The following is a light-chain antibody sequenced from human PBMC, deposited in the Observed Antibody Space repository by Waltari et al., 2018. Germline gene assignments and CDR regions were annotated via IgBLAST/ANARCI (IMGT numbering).Light chain of an antibody. J-gene: IGLJ3*02. CDR3: ASYSTGGTLV. V-gene: IGLV2-14*03. CDR2: DVN. CDR1: SSDIGGFHF. Sequence: QSALTQPASVSASLGQSITISCTGTSSDIGGFHFVSWYQQPPGEAPRLLIYDVNLRPSGISDRISGSKSGNTASLTFSGLQAEDAADYYCASYSTGGTLVFGGGTKLTVL.